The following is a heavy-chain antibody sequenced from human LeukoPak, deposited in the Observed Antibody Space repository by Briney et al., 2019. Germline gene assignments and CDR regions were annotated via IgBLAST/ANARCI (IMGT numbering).Heavy chain of an antibody. CDR3: AREGVWVTTIDVNFDY. D-gene: IGHD4-17*01. V-gene: IGHV1-2*02. CDR2: INPNSGGT. CDR1: GYTFTGYY. Sequence: ASVKVSCKASGYTFTGYYMHWVRQAPGQGLEWMGWINPNSGGTNYAQKFQGRVTMTRDTSISTAYMELSRLRSDDTAVYYCAREGVWVTTIDVNFDYWGQGTLVTVSS. J-gene: IGHJ4*02.